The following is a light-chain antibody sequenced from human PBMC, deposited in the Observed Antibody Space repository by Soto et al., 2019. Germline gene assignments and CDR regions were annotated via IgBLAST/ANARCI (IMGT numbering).Light chain of an antibody. Sequence: QSVLTQPPSASGPPGQSVTISCTGTSSDVGGSNYVSWYQQHPGKAPQLMIYEVSKRPSGVPDRFSGSKSGNTASLTVSGLQAEDEADYYCSSYAGSNNYVFGTGTKVTV. J-gene: IGLJ1*01. CDR3: SSYAGSNNYV. CDR1: SSDVGGSNY. V-gene: IGLV2-8*01. CDR2: EVS.